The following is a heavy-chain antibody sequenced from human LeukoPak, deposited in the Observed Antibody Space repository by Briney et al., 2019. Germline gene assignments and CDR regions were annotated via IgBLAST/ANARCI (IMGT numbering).Heavy chain of an antibody. CDR2: INHSGST. V-gene: IGHV4-34*01. CDR1: GGSFSGYY. Sequence: PSETLSLTCAVYGGSFSGYYWSWIRQPPGKGLEWIGEINHSGSTNYNPSLKSRVTISVDTSKNQFSLELSSVTAADTAVYYCARVVDWFDPWGQGTLVTVSS. CDR3: ARVVDWFDP. D-gene: IGHD2-15*01. J-gene: IGHJ5*02.